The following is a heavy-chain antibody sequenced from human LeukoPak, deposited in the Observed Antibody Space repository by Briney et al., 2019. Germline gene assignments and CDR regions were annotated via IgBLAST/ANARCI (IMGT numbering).Heavy chain of an antibody. CDR1: GYTFTGYY. Sequence: ASVKVSCKASGYTFTGYYMHGVRQAPGQGLEWMGWINPNSGGTNYAQKFQGRVTMTRDTSISTAYMELSRLRSDDTAVYYCARSRYFDWLFYFDYWGQGTLVTVSS. CDR3: ARSRYFDWLFYFDY. J-gene: IGHJ4*02. D-gene: IGHD3-9*01. CDR2: INPNSGGT. V-gene: IGHV1-2*02.